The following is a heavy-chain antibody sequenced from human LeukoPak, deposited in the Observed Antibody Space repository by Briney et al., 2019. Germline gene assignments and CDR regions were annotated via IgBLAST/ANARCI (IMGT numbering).Heavy chain of an antibody. CDR1: GYTFNSYP. CDR3: ARRSIAARTKGGNGWFDP. Sequence: ASVKVSCKASGYTFNSYPLTWVRQAPGVGFEWVGWITADNFNTNYAQKFQGRVTMTRNTSISTAYMELSSLRSEDTAVYYCARRSIAARTKGGNGWFDPWGQGTLVTVSS. D-gene: IGHD6-13*01. V-gene: IGHV1-8*01. J-gene: IGHJ5*02. CDR2: ITADNFNT.